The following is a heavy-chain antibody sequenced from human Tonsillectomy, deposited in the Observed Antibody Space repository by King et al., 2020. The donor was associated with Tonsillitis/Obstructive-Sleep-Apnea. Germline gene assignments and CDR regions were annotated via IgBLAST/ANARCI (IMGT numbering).Heavy chain of an antibody. D-gene: IGHD6-19*01. CDR3: ARVVQQLVYSSGWYDY. CDR1: GGSFSGYY. V-gene: IGHV4-34*01. CDR2: INHSVST. J-gene: IGHJ4*02. Sequence: VQLQQWGAGLLKPSETLSLTCAVYGGSFSGYYWSWIRQPPGKGLEWIGEINHSVSTNYNPSLKSRVTISVDTSKNQFSLKLSSVTAADTAVYYCARVVQQLVYSSGWYDYWGQGTLVTVSS.